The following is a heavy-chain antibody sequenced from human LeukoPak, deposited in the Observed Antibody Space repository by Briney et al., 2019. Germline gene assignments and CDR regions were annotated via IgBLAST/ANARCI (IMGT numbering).Heavy chain of an antibody. V-gene: IGHV1-18*01. Sequence: ASVKVSCKASGYTFTSYGISWVRQAPGQGLEWMGWISAYNGNTNYAQKLQGRVTMTTDTSTSTAYVELRSLRSDDTAVYYCARDRYSSSWVWFDPWGQGTLVTVSS. CDR2: ISAYNGNT. CDR3: ARDRYSSSWVWFDP. D-gene: IGHD6-13*01. J-gene: IGHJ5*02. CDR1: GYTFTSYG.